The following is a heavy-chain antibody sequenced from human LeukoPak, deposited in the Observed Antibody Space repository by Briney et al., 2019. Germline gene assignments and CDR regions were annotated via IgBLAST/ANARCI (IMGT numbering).Heavy chain of an antibody. CDR1: GFTFDDYA. D-gene: IGHD4/OR15-4a*01. Sequence: GGSLRLSCAASGFTFDDYAMHWVRQAPGKGLEWVSAISGSGGSTYYADSVKGRFTISRDHSKNTLYLQMNSLRAEDTAVYYCARRAGAYSHPYDYWGQGTLVTVSS. CDR3: ARRAGAYSHPYDY. V-gene: IGHV3-23*01. J-gene: IGHJ4*02. CDR2: ISGSGGST.